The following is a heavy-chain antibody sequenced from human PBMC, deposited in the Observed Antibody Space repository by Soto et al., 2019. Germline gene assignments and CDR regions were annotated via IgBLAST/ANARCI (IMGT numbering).Heavy chain of an antibody. V-gene: IGHV1-2*02. CDR2: INPNSGGT. CDR1: GYTFTGYY. D-gene: IGHD4-17*01. CDR3: ARAARGGYGDYAGSNFDY. J-gene: IGHJ4*02. Sequence: QVQLVQSGAEVKKPGASVKVSCKASGYTFTGYYMHWVRQAPGQGLEWMGWINPNSGGTNYAQKFQGRVTMTRDPPISTAYMELSRLRADDTAVYYCARAARGGYGDYAGSNFDYWGQGTLVTVSS.